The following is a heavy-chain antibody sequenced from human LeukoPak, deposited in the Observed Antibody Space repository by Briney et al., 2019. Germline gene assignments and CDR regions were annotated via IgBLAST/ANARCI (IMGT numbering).Heavy chain of an antibody. V-gene: IGHV3-7*01. J-gene: IGHJ4*02. CDR3: ASAGQWLVYFFDY. CDR2: IKQDGSEK. D-gene: IGHD6-19*01. CDR1: GFTFSSYW. Sequence: GGSLRLSCAASGFTFSSYWMSWVRQAPGKGLEWVANIKQDGSEKYYADSVKGRFTISRDNAKNSLYLQMNSLRAEDTAVYYCASAGQWLVYFFDYWGQGTLVTVSS.